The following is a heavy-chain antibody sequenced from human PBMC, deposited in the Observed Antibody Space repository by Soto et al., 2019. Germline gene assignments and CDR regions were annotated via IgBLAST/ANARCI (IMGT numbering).Heavy chain of an antibody. J-gene: IGHJ4*02. V-gene: IGHV3-30*18. CDR3: ANLITGTTSPKFDY. CDR2: ISYDGSNK. D-gene: IGHD1-7*01. Sequence: PGGSLRLSCAASGFTFSSYGMHWVRQAPGKGLEWAAVISYDGSNKYYADSVKGRFTISRDNSKNTLYLQMNSLRAEDTAVYYCANLITGTTSPKFDYWGQGTLVTVSS. CDR1: GFTFSSYG.